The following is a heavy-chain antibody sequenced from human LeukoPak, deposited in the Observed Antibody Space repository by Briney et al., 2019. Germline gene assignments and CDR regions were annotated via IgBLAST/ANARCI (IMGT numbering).Heavy chain of an antibody. CDR1: GFTFDDYG. D-gene: IGHD2-15*01. Sequence: GGSLRLSCAASGFTFDDYGMSWVRQAPGKGLEWVSGINWNGGSTGYADSVKGRFTISRDNAKNSMYLQMNSLRVEDTAVYYCAREGFATASDIWGQGTMVTVSS. V-gene: IGHV3-20*04. CDR3: AREGFATASDI. CDR2: INWNGGST. J-gene: IGHJ3*02.